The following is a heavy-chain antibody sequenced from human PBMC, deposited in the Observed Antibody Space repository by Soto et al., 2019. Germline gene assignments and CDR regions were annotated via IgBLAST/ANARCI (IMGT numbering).Heavy chain of an antibody. CDR2: IYYSGST. Sequence: ETLSLTCTVSGGSISSYYWSWIRQPPGKGLEWIGYIYYSGSTNYHPSLKSRVTISVDTSKNQYSLKLSSVTAEDTAVYYCARAPPPLNWSDSCGQGLLVTLS. J-gene: IGHJ5*01. CDR3: ARAPPPLNWSDS. CDR1: GGSISSYY. V-gene: IGHV4-59*01.